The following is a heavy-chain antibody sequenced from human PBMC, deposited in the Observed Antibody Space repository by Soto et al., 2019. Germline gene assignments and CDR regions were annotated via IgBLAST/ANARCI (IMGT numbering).Heavy chain of an antibody. V-gene: IGHV3-7*01. CDR3: SRSLDS. Sequence: GGSLRLSCAASGFTFSSFWMDWVRQAPGKGLEWVANINPDGSEKHYEDSVEGRFTISRDNAKNSLYLQMSSPTAEDSALYYCSRSLDSWGQGTRVTVSS. J-gene: IGHJ4*02. CDR2: INPDGSEK. CDR1: GFTFSSFW.